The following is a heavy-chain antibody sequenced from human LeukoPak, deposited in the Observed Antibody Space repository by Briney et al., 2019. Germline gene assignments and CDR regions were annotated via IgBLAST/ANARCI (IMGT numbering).Heavy chain of an antibody. V-gene: IGHV3-7*01. Sequence: GGSLRLSCAASGFSFSTYAMTWVRQAPGKGLEWVANIKQDGSEKYSVDSVKGRFTISRDNAKNSLYLQMNSLRAEDTAVYYCAMSQSYYYFDYWGQGTLVTVSS. CDR1: GFSFSTYA. D-gene: IGHD2-8*01. J-gene: IGHJ4*02. CDR3: AMSQSYYYFDY. CDR2: IKQDGSEK.